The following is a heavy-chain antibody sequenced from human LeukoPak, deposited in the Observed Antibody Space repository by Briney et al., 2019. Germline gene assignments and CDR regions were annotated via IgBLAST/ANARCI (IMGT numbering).Heavy chain of an antibody. CDR2: INSDGSST. J-gene: IGHJ4*02. CDR3: ARGGPTVTKGFDY. Sequence: QPGGSLRLSCAASGFTFSSYWMHWVRQAPGKGLVWVSRINSDGSSTSYADSVKGRFTISRDNSNNTLYLQMNSLRAEDTALYYCARGGPTVTKGFDYWGQGTLVTVSS. CDR1: GFTFSSYW. V-gene: IGHV3-74*01. D-gene: IGHD4-17*01.